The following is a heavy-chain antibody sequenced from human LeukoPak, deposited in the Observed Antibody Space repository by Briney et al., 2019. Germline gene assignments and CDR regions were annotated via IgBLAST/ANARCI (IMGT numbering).Heavy chain of an antibody. CDR2: IYYSGST. V-gene: IGHV4-39*07. CDR3: ARDGYSGSYYYYMDV. D-gene: IGHD1-26*01. CDR1: GGSISSSSYY. Sequence: SETLSLTCTVSGGSISSSSYYWGWIRQPPGKGLEWIGSIYYSGSTYYNPSLKSRVTISVDTSKNQFSLKLSSVTAADTAVYYCARDGYSGSYYYYMDVWGKGITVTVSS. J-gene: IGHJ6*03.